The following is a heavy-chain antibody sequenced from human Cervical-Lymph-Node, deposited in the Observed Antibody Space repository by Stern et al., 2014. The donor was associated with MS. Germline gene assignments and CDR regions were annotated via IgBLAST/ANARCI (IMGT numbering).Heavy chain of an antibody. CDR2: IYPDDSDT. Sequence: EVHLVESGAEVKKPGESLKISCKGSGYTFTNNWIAWVRQMPGKGLEWMGIIYPDDSDTRYSPSLQGRVTISAEKSISTAYLQWSSLKAADSAVYYCARPPPRRKWDDPNYGMDVWGQGTTVTVSS. D-gene: IGHD1-1*01. V-gene: IGHV5-51*03. J-gene: IGHJ6*02. CDR3: ARPPPRRKWDDPNYGMDV. CDR1: GYTFTNNW.